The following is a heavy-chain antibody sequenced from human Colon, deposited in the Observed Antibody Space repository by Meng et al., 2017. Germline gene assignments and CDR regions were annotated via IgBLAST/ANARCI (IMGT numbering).Heavy chain of an antibody. D-gene: IGHD2-2*01. V-gene: IGHV4-30-4*08. J-gene: IGHJ4*02. CDR3: ASQLGSRLLFDY. Sequence: QVQLQESGPGLVKPSQTLSLTGTVSGGSISIGTYYWGWIRQLPGKGLEWIAYIHYSGSTYSSPSLKSRVTISIDTSQNQFSLQLTSVTAADTAVYYCASQLGSRLLFDYWGQGTLVTVSS. CDR2: IHYSGST. CDR1: GGSISIGTYY.